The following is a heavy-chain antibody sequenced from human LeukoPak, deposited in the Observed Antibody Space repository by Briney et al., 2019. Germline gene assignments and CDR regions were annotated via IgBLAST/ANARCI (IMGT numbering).Heavy chain of an antibody. CDR2: IGSDSKT. CDR3: ARARYDSSGYSADFWDY. Sequence: GGSLRLSCAASGFTFSGFAMTWVRQAPGKGLEWVSSIGSDSKTHYSESVKGRFAISRDNSKSTLFLQMNSLRAEDTAVYYCARARYDSSGYSADFWDYWGQGTLVTVSS. J-gene: IGHJ4*02. V-gene: IGHV3-23*01. CDR1: GFTFSGFA. D-gene: IGHD3-22*01.